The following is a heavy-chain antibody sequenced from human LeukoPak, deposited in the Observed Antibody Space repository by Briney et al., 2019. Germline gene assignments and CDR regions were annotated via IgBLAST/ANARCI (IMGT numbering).Heavy chain of an antibody. CDR3: ARAPRRMATTYLYNWFDP. V-gene: IGHV4-59*11. Sequence: LETLSLTCIVSGCSISSHDWSWIRQPPGKGLEWIGYIYYSGSTNYNPSLKSRVTMSVVSPNHQFSLKLSSVTDADTDVYYCARAPRRMATTYLYNWFDPWGQGTMVSVSS. CDR2: IYYSGST. J-gene: IGHJ5*02. D-gene: IGHD5-24*01. CDR1: GCSISSHD.